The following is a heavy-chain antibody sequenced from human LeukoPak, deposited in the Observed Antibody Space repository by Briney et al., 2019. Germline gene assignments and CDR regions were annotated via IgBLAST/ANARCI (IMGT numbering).Heavy chain of an antibody. D-gene: IGHD3-10*01. CDR3: ARGRYYYGSRSYYFGYYYMDV. CDR1: GYTFTGYY. V-gene: IGHV1-8*02. CDR2: MNPNSGNT. J-gene: IGHJ6*03. Sequence: ASVKVSCKASGYTFTGYYMHWVRQATGQGLEWMGWMNPNSGNTGYAQKFQGRVTMTRNTSISTAYMELSSLRSEDTAVYYCARGRYYYGSRSYYFGYYYMDVWGKGTTVTISS.